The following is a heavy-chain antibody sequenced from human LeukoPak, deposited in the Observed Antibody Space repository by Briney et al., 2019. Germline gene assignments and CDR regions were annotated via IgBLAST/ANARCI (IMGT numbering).Heavy chain of an antibody. J-gene: IGHJ3*02. CDR2: ISGSGDYT. V-gene: IGHV3-23*01. CDR1: GFTFSSYA. D-gene: IGHD6-19*01. Sequence: GGSLRLSCAASGFTFSSYAMTWVRQAPGEGLEWVSSISGSGDYTNYAGSVKGRFTISRDNSKNSLYLQINSLRVEDMALYYCTKGYSSGWTWDAFDMWGQGTMVTVFS. CDR3: TKGYSSGWTWDAFDM.